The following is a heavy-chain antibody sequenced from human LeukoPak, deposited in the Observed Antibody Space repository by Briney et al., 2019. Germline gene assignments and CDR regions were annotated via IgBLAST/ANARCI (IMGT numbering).Heavy chain of an antibody. V-gene: IGHV3-53*01. CDR3: ARIVREHGTYDAFDI. J-gene: IGHJ3*02. CDR2: IYSGGST. D-gene: IGHD3-16*01. Sequence: GGSLRLSCAASGFTVSSNYMSWVRQAPGEGLEWVSVIYSGGSTYYADPVKGRFTISRDNSKNTLYLQMNSLRAEDTAVYYCARIVREHGTYDAFDIWGQGTMVTVSS. CDR1: GFTVSSNY.